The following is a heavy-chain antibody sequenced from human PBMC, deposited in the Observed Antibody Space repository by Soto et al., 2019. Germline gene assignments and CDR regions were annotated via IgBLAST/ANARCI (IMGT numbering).Heavy chain of an antibody. V-gene: IGHV3-23*01. CDR2: IVGSGDST. Sequence: EVQLLESGGGLVQPGGSLRLSCAASGFTISSCAMTWVRQAPGKRLEWVSTIVGSGDSTFYADSVKGRFAISRDNSKNTLFLQMNSLRAEDTAIYYCAKGFTSSAYSANDCWGQGTLVTVSS. CDR3: AKGFTSSAYSANDC. D-gene: IGHD3-22*01. J-gene: IGHJ4*02. CDR1: GFTISSCA.